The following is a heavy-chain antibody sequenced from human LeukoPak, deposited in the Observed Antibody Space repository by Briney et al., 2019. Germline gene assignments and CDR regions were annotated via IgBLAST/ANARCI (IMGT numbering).Heavy chain of an antibody. J-gene: IGHJ3*02. CDR3: AREVRAYAFDI. Sequence: GRSLRLSCAASGFTFSSYAMHWVRQAPAKGLEWVAVISYDGSNKYYADSVKGRFTISRDNSKNTMYLQMNSLRAEDTAVYYCAREVRAYAFDIWGQGTMVTVSS. CDR2: ISYDGSNK. V-gene: IGHV3-30*04. CDR1: GFTFSSYA.